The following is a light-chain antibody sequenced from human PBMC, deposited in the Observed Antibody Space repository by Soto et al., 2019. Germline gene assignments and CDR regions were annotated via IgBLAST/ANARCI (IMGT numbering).Light chain of an antibody. CDR1: SSDVGGYNY. V-gene: IGLV2-14*01. CDR3: SSLTSSSTRGV. J-gene: IGLJ1*01. CDR2: EVT. Sequence: QSVLTQPASVSGSPGQSITISCTGSSSDVGGYNYVSWYQHHPGKAPKLIIFEVTNRPSGVSNRFSGSKSGNTASLTISGLQDEDEADYYCSSLTSSSTRGVFGTGTKVTVL.